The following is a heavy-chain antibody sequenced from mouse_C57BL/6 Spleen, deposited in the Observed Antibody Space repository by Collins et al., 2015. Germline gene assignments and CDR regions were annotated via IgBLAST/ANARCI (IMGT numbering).Heavy chain of an antibody. CDR1: GYTFTDYY. Sequence: WKASGYTFTDYYINWVKQRPGQGLEWIARIYPGSGNTYYNEKFKGKATLTAEKSSSTAYMQLSSLTSEDSAVYFCARGPYYGNYFDYWGQGTTLTVSS. V-gene: IGHV1-76*01. CDR3: ARGPYYGNYFDY. J-gene: IGHJ2*01. CDR2: IYPGSGNT. D-gene: IGHD2-10*01.